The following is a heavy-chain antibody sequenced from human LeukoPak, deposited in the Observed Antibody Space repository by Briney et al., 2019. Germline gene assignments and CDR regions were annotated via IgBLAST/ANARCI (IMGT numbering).Heavy chain of an antibody. J-gene: IGHJ5*02. CDR3: ARRTHGYSYGRHRGGWFDP. Sequence: SEILSLTCAVYGGSFSGYYWSWIRQPPGKGLEWIGEINHSGSTNYNPSLKSRVTISVDTSKNQFSLKLSSVTAADTAVYYCARRTHGYSYGRHRGGWFDPWGQGTLVTVSS. V-gene: IGHV4-34*01. CDR2: INHSGST. CDR1: GGSFSGYY. D-gene: IGHD5-18*01.